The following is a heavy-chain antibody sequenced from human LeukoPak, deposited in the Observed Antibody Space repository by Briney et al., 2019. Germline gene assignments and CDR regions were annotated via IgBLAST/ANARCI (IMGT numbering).Heavy chain of an antibody. CDR2: IYYSGST. CDR3: ARGYCSGGSCYSDYFYFDY. V-gene: IGHV4-59*01. D-gene: IGHD2-15*01. J-gene: IGHJ4*02. CDR1: GGSISSYY. Sequence: PSETLSLTCTVSGGSISSYYWSWIRQPPGKGLEWIGYIYYSGSTNYNPSLKSRVTISVDTSKNQFSLKLSSVTAADTAVYYCARGYCSGGSCYSDYFYFDYWGQGTLVTVSS.